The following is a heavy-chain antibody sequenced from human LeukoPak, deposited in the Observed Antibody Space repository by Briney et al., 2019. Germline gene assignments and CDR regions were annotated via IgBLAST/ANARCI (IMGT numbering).Heavy chain of an antibody. CDR2: INWNGGST. V-gene: IGHV3-20*01. Sequence: GGSLRLSCAASGFTFDDYGMSWVRQAPGKGLEWVSGINWNGGSTGYADSVKGRFTISRDNAKNSLYLQMNSLRAEDTALYHCARVLAVAGHGHSYAFDIWGQGTMVTVSS. CDR1: GFTFDDYG. CDR3: ARVLAVAGHGHSYAFDI. J-gene: IGHJ3*02. D-gene: IGHD6-19*01.